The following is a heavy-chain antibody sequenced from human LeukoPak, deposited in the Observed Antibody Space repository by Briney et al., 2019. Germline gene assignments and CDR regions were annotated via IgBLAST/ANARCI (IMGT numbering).Heavy chain of an antibody. CDR3: ARDSIAAAGSYYYYYYYMDV. J-gene: IGHJ6*03. CDR1: GFTFSSYA. Sequence: PGGSLRLSCAASGFTFSSYAMHWVRQAPGKGLEWVAVISYDGSNKYYADSVKGRFTISRDNSKNTLYLQMNSLRAEDTAVYYCARDSIAAAGSYYYYYYYMDVWGKGTTVTVSS. V-gene: IGHV3-30*01. CDR2: ISYDGSNK. D-gene: IGHD6-13*01.